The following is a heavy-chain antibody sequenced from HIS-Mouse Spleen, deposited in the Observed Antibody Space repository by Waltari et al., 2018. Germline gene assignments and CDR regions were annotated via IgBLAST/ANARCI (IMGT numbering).Heavy chain of an antibody. D-gene: IGHD1-26*01. Sequence: EVQLVESGGGLVQPGGSLRLSCAASGFPFGSYWMGWVRQAPGKGLEWVANIKQDGSEKYYVDSVKGRFTISRDNAKNSLYLQMNSLRAEDTAVYYCATSGSYAFDIWGQGTMVTVSS. V-gene: IGHV3-7*01. CDR2: IKQDGSEK. CDR3: ATSGSYAFDI. J-gene: IGHJ3*02. CDR1: GFPFGSYW.